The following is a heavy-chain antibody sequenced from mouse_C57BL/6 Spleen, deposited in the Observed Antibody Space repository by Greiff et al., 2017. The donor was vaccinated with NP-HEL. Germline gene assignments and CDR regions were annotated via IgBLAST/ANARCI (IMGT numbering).Heavy chain of an antibody. CDR1: GYTFTSYW. CDR2: IHPNSGST. V-gene: IGHV1-64*01. Sequence: QVQLQQPGAELVKPGASVKLSCKASGYTFTSYWMHWVKQRPGQGLEWIGMIHPNSGSTNYNEKFKSKATLTVDKSSSTAYMQLSSLTSEDSAVYYCARENAYYSNVGPYAMDYWGQVTSVTVSS. J-gene: IGHJ4*01. CDR3: ARENAYYSNVGPYAMDY. D-gene: IGHD2-5*01.